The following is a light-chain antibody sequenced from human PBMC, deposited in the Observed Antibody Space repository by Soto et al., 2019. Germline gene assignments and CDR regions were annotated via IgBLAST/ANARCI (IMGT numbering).Light chain of an antibody. CDR1: QSVSTN. CDR3: QQYSNWPPWT. V-gene: IGKV3D-15*01. CDR2: GAS. Sequence: IVMTQSPATLSVSPGQRATLSRRASQSVSTNLAWYQQKPGQAPRLLIYGASTRATGIPARFSGSGSGTEFTLTISGLQSDDFAVYYCQQYSNWPPWTFGQGTRVDFK. J-gene: IGKJ1*01.